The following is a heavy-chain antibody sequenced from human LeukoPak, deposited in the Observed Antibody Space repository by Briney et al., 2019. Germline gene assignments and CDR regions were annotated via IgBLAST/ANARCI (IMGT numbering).Heavy chain of an antibody. J-gene: IGHJ4*02. CDR1: GGSFSGYY. CDR3: ARGRAFFD. CDR2: INQSGST. V-gene: IGHV4-34*01. Sequence: SETLSLTCAVYGGSFSGYYWNWIRPPPGKGLEWIGEINQSGSTNYNPSLKSRITISFDTSKNQFSLKLSSVTAADTAVYYCARGRAFFDWGQGTLVTVSS. D-gene: IGHD3-3*02.